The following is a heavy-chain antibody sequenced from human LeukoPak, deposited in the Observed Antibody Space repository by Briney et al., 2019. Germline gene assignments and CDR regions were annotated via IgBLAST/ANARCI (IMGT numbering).Heavy chain of an antibody. CDR2: IYNSGST. CDR1: GGSISSYY. CDR3: ARSTQGAVAGKFDY. Sequence: SSETLSLTCTVSGGSISSYYWSWIRQPPEKGLEWIGYIYNSGSTNYNPSLKSRVTISVDTSKNQFSLKLSSVTAAGTAVYYCARSTQGAVAGKFDYWGQGTLVTVSS. D-gene: IGHD6-19*01. J-gene: IGHJ4*02. V-gene: IGHV4-59*01.